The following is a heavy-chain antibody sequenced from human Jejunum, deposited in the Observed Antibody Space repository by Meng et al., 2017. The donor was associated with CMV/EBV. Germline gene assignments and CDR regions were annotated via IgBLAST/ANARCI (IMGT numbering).Heavy chain of an antibody. J-gene: IGHJ1*01. CDR3: VRQGIRLGRIEYFQN. Sequence: QLQLQESGPRLVRPTETLSLICTVPVVSIKGDDYYWACIRQPPGKGLEWIGSVKYSGTTYYNPTLTSPVTISIDASKNQVSLDLSSVTAADTAVYFCVRQGIRLGRIEYFQNWGQGSLVTVSS. D-gene: IGHD2/OR15-2a*01. CDR1: VVSIKGDDYY. V-gene: IGHV4-39*01. CDR2: VKYSGTT.